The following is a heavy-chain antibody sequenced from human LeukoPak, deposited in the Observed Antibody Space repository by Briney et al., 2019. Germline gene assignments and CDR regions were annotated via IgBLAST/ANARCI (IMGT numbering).Heavy chain of an antibody. CDR3: ATRLAYSSGWSDAFDI. CDR1: GFTFSSYS. V-gene: IGHV3-48*01. D-gene: IGHD6-19*01. Sequence: GGSLRLSCAASGFTFSSYSMNWVRQAPGKGLEWVSYISSSSSSTIYYADSVKGRFTISRDNAKNSLYLQMNSLRAEDTAVYYCATRLAYSSGWSDAFDIWGQGTMVTVSS. J-gene: IGHJ3*02. CDR2: ISSSSSSTI.